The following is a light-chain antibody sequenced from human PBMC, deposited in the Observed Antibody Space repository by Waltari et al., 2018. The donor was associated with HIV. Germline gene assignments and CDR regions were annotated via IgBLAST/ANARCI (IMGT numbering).Light chain of an antibody. CDR3: QQYYSTPYT. CDR2: WAT. CDR1: QTVLYSSNKKNF. V-gene: IGKV4-1*01. Sequence: DIVMTQSPDSLAVPLGERATITCNSRQTVLYSSNKKNFLSWYQPKPGQPPKLLISWATTRDSGVPDRFSVSWSGTDFTLTVSSLQAEDGSFYYCQQYYSTPYTFGRGTKV. J-gene: IGKJ2*01.